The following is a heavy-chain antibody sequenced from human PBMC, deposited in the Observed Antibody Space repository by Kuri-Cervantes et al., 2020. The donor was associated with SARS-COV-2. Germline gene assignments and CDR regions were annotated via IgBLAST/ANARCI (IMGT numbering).Heavy chain of an antibody. V-gene: IGHV3-11*06. CDR2: ISTSNSYI. CDR1: GFTFSDYY. CDR3: ARDSHESTGYYYGMDV. J-gene: IGHJ6*02. D-gene: IGHD2-2*01. Sequence: GESLKISCAASGFTFSDYYMSWVRQAPGKGLEWVSYISTSNSYIGYADSVKGRFTISRDNAKNPLYLQMNSLRAEDTAVYYCARDSHESTGYYYGMDVWGQGTTVTVSS.